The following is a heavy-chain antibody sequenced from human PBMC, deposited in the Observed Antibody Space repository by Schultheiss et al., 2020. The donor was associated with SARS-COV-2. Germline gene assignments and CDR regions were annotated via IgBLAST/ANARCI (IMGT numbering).Heavy chain of an antibody. CDR1: GGSISSYY. Sequence: SETLSLTCTVSGGSISSYYWSWIRQPPGKGLEWIGEINHSGSTNYNPSLKSRVTISVDTSKNQFSLKLSSVTAADTAVYYCARADPYYYGSGSYNWFDPWGQGTLVTVSS. CDR3: ARADPYYYGSGSYNWFDP. D-gene: IGHD3-10*01. CDR2: INHSGST. V-gene: IGHV4-34*01. J-gene: IGHJ5*02.